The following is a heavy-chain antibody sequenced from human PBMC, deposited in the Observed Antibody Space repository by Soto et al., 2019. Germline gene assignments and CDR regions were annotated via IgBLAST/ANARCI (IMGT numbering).Heavy chain of an antibody. CDR3: AGSRGVIISLDY. Sequence: SVKVSCKASGYTFTYRYLHWVRQAPGQALEWMGWITPFNGNTNYAQKFQDRVTITRDRSMSTAYMELSSLRSEDTAMYYCAGSRGVIISLDYWGQGTLVTVSS. V-gene: IGHV1-45*02. D-gene: IGHD3-10*01. CDR2: ITPFNGNT. CDR1: GYTFTYRY. J-gene: IGHJ4*02.